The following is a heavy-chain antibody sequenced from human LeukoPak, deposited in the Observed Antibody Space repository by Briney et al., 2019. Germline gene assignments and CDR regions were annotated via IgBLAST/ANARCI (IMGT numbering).Heavy chain of an antibody. CDR2: FSSRSSYI. D-gene: IGHD6-19*01. CDR3: ARGSYSSGPDY. CDR1: GFTFSSYS. Sequence: PGGSLRLSCAASGFTFSSYSMNWVRQAPGKGLEWVSSFSSRSSYIYYADSVKGRFTISRDNAKNSLYLQMNSLRAEDTAVYYCARGSYSSGPDYWGQGTLVTVSS. V-gene: IGHV3-21*01. J-gene: IGHJ4*02.